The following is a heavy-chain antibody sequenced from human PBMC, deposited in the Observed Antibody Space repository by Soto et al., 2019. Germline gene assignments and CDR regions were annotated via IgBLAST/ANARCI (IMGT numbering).Heavy chain of an antibody. CDR3: ARVYDSSGYYLYYYYGMDV. CDR2: ISAYNGNT. CDR1: GYTFTRYG. V-gene: IGHV1-18*01. Sequence: ASVKVSCKASGYTFTRYGISWVRQAPGQGLEWMGWISAYNGNTNYAQKLQGRVTMTTDTSTSTAYMELRSLRSDDTAVYYCARVYDSSGYYLYYYYGMDVWGQGTTVTVSS. D-gene: IGHD3-22*01. J-gene: IGHJ6*02.